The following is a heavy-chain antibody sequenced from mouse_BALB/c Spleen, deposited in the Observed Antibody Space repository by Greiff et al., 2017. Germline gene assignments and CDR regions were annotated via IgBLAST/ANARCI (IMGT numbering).Heavy chain of an antibody. CDR2: ILPGSGST. CDR1: GYTFSSYW. V-gene: IGHV1-9*01. D-gene: IGHD2-2*01. Sequence: VKLMESGAELMKPGASVKISCKATGYTFSSYWIEWVKQRPGHGLEWIGEILPGSGSTNYNEKFKGKATFTADTSSNTAYMQLSSLTSEDSAVYYCAREKGYYGYDGAWFAYWGQGTLVTVSA. J-gene: IGHJ3*01. CDR3: AREKGYYGYDGAWFAY.